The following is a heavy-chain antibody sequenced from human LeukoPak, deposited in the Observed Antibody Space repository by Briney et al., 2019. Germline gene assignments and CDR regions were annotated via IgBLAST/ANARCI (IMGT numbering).Heavy chain of an antibody. Sequence: GGSLRLSCAASGFTFSSYAMSWVRQAPGKGLEWVSAISGSGGSTYYADSVKGRFTISRDNSKNALYLQMNCLSAEDQAVYDCVSDVNYGDFDFWGQGTMVIVSS. CDR3: VSDVNYGDFDF. D-gene: IGHD3-10*01. V-gene: IGHV3-23*01. CDR1: GFTFSSYA. J-gene: IGHJ3*01. CDR2: ISGSGGST.